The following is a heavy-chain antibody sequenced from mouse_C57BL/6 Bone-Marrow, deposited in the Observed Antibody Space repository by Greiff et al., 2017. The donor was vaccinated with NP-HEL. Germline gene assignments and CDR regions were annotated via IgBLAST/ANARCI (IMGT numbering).Heavy chain of an antibody. CDR3: ARATYYSNPRGYFDV. CDR2: ISDGGSYT. V-gene: IGHV5-4*03. D-gene: IGHD2-5*01. J-gene: IGHJ1*03. Sequence: EVNVVESGGGLVKPGGSLKLSCAASGFTFSSYAMSWVRQTPEKRLEWVATISDGGSYTYYPDNVKGRFTISRDNAKNNLYLQMSHLKSEDTAMYYCARATYYSNPRGYFDVWGTGTTVTVSS. CDR1: GFTFSSYA.